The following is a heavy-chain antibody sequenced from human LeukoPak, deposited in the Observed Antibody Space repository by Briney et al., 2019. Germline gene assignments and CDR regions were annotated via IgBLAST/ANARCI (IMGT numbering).Heavy chain of an antibody. CDR2: IKQEGSEK. V-gene: IGHV3-7*03. CDR1: GFTFSSYW. Sequence: QSGGSLRLSCAASGFTFSSYWMSWVRQAPGKGLEWVANIKQEGSEKYYVDSVKGRFTISRDNAKNSLYPQMNSLRAEDTAVYYCARARCWGCCSSSSSPRAFDIWGQGTMVTVSS. CDR3: ARARCWGCCSSSSSPRAFDI. D-gene: IGHD2-2*01. J-gene: IGHJ3*02.